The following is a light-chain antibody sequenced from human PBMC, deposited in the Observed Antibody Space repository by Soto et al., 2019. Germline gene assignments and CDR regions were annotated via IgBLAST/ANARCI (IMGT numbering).Light chain of an antibody. CDR3: QQYVNLPRT. V-gene: IGKV1-33*01. J-gene: IGKJ5*01. CDR2: DAS. Sequence: DIQMTQSPSSLSASVGDRVTITCQASQDISNYLNWYQQKPGKAPKLLIYDASNLETGVPSRFSGSGSGTDFTFTISSLQAEDIATYYCQQYVNLPRTFGQGTRLEIK. CDR1: QDISNY.